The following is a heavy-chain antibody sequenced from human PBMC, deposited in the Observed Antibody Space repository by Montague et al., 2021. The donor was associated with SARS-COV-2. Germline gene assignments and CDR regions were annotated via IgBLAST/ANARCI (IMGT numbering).Heavy chain of an antibody. CDR1: GWSFSGYY. D-gene: IGHD2-2*01. Sequence: SETLSLTCAVYGWSFSGYYWSWIRQPPGKGLAWIGEINHSGSTTYNPSLKSRVTISVDTSENQFSLKLSSVTAADTAVYYCTREGYQVLWSDYYYYGMDVWGQGTTVTVSS. CDR3: TREGYQVLWSDYYYYGMDV. CDR2: INHSGST. V-gene: IGHV4-34*01. J-gene: IGHJ6*02.